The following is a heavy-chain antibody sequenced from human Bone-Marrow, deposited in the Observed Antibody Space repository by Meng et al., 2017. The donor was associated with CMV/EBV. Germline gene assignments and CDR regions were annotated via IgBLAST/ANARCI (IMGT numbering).Heavy chain of an antibody. Sequence: SLKISCAASGFTSDDYAMHWVRQGPGKGLEWVSGISWNSGSIGYADSVKGRFTISRDNAKNSLYLQMNSLRAEDTGLYYCAKTTGTTYYYGMDVWGQGTTVTVSS. J-gene: IGHJ6*02. CDR1: GFTSDDYA. V-gene: IGHV3-9*02. CDR2: ISWNSGSI. D-gene: IGHD1-7*01. CDR3: AKTTGTTYYYGMDV.